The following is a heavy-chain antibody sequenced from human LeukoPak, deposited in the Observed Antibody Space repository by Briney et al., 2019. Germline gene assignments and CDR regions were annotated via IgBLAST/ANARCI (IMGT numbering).Heavy chain of an antibody. CDR1: GGSFSGYY. CDR3: ARVPSGYDFWSGFYYYYYMDV. J-gene: IGHJ6*03. D-gene: IGHD3-3*01. Sequence: AETLSLTCAVYGGSFSGYYWSWIRQPRGKGLEWIGEINQSGSTNYNPYLQSRLSISVDTSKNQFSLKLSSVTAADTAVYYCARVPSGYDFWSGFYYYYYMDVWGKGTTVTVSS. CDR2: INQSGST. V-gene: IGHV4-34*01.